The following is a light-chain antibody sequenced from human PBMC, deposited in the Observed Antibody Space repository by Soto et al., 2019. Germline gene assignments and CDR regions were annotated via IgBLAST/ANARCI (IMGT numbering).Light chain of an antibody. CDR3: QQRSNWPIT. V-gene: IGKV3-11*01. Sequence: EVVLTQSPATLSLSPCERATLSFTAGVNVADYVSWCQQKPGQTPRLLIYDGCNRASGIPARFSGSGSGTDHTLTISSMEHEDAAVYYCQQRSNWPITFGQGTRLENK. CDR1: VNVADY. J-gene: IGKJ5*01. CDR2: DGC.